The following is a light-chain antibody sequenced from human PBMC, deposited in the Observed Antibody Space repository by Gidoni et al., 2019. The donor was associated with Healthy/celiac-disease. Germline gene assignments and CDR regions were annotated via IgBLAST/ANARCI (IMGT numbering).Light chain of an antibody. V-gene: IGKV3-15*01. CDR2: GSS. CDR3: HQYRNWPSLT. CDR1: QAINSN. J-gene: IGKJ4*01. Sequence: EVVMTQSPAIVSVSPGDTATLHCRASQAINSNLAWYQQRPGQAPRLLIYGSSTRATGSPARFSGSWSGKEFTLTISSLQFEDFASYCCHQYRNWPSLTFGGGTKVDIK.